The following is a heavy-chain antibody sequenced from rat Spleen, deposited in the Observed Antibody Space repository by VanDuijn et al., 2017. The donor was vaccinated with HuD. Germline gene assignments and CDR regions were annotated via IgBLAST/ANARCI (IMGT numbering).Heavy chain of an antibody. D-gene: IGHD3-4*01. CDR3: ARLATDYFDY. J-gene: IGHJ2*01. Sequence: EVQLVESDGGLVQPGRSLKLSCAASGFTFSDYYMAWVRQAPTKGLEWVASIDTGGDSTYYRDSVKGRFTISRENAKNTLYLQMDSLRSEDTATYYCARLATDYFDYWGQGVMLTVSS. V-gene: IGHV5-25*01. CDR1: GFTFSDYY. CDR2: IDTGGDST.